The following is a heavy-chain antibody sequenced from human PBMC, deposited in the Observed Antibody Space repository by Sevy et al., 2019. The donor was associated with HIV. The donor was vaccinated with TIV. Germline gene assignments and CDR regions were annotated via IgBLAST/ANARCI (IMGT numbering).Heavy chain of an antibody. CDR1: GFTFSKYS. Sequence: GGSLRLSCAASGFTFSKYSMSWVRQAPGKGLEWVSTLSFGCGEINYEDSVKGRFNISRDNSKSSVYLQMNNLRPEDKAVYYRAREACPNPHDYWGQGTLVTVSS. D-gene: IGHD7-27*01. J-gene: IGHJ4*02. V-gene: IGHV3-23*01. CDR2: LSFGCGEI. CDR3: AREACPNPHDY.